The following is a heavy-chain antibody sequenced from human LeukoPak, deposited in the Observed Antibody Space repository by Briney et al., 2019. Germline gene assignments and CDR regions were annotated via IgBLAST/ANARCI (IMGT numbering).Heavy chain of an antibody. D-gene: IGHD6-13*01. CDR1: GGSFSGYY. Sequence: SETLSLTCAVYGGSFSGYYWSWIRQPPGKGLEWIGEINHSGSTNYNPSLKSRVTISVDTSKNQVSLKLSSVTAADTAVYYCARGGGDSSSSQDFDYWGQGTLVTVSS. V-gene: IGHV4-34*01. J-gene: IGHJ4*02. CDR3: ARGGGDSSSSQDFDY. CDR2: INHSGST.